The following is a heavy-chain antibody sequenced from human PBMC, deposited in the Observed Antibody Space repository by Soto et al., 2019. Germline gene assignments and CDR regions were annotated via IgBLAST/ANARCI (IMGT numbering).Heavy chain of an antibody. D-gene: IGHD3-10*01. J-gene: IGHJ4*02. Sequence: QVQLVQSGAEVKKPGASVKVSCKASGYTFTSYGISWVRQAPGQGLEWMGWISAYNGNTNYAQKLQGRVTMTTDTSARQGYMELRSLRSDDTSVYYCARALTYYYGSGSPNLDYWGQGTLVTVSS. CDR1: GYTFTSYG. CDR3: ARALTYYYGSGSPNLDY. V-gene: IGHV1-18*01. CDR2: ISAYNGNT.